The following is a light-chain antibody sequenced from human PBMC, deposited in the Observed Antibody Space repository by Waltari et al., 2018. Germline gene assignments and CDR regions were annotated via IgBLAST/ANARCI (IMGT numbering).Light chain of an antibody. J-gene: IGLJ2*01. CDR1: SSDVGGYNS. Sequence: QSALTQPPSASGSPGQSVTISCTGTSSDVGGYNSVSWYQQHPGKAPKLMIYEVSKRPAGVPDRLSASKSGTTASLTVSGLQAEDEADYYCSSYAGSNNLVFGGGTKLTVL. CDR3: SSYAGSNNLV. CDR2: EVS. V-gene: IGLV2-8*01.